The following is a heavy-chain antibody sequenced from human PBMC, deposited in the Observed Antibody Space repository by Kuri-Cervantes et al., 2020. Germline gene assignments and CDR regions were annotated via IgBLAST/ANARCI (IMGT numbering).Heavy chain of an antibody. D-gene: IGHD3-10*01. CDR1: GYTFTNYD. V-gene: IGHV1-8*02. Sequence: ASVKVSCKASGYTFTNYDIDWVRLATGQGLEWVGWMNPNSPNTDYAQKFQGRVTMTRNTSINTAYMELSSLRSDDTAVYYCARGGPTGSGSYAWAWGQGTLVTVSS. CDR2: MNPNSPNT. CDR3: ARGGPTGSGSYAWA. J-gene: IGHJ4*02.